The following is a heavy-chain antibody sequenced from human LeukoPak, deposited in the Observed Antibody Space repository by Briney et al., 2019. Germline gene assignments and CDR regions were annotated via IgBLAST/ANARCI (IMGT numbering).Heavy chain of an antibody. CDR3: ARDKETDYGDYNWFDP. CDR1: GGSISSYY. CDR2: IYTSGST. V-gene: IGHV4-4*07. D-gene: IGHD4-17*01. J-gene: IGHJ5*02. Sequence: SETLSLTCTVSGGSISSYYWSWIRQPAGKGLEWIGRIYTSGSTNYNPSLKSRVTMSVDTSKNQFSLKLSSVTAADTAVYYCARDKETDYGDYNWFDPWGQGTLVTVSS.